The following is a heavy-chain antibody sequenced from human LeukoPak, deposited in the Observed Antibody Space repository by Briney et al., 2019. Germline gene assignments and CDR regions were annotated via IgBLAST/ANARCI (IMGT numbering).Heavy chain of an antibody. Sequence: GGSLGLSCAASGFTFSSYEMNWVRQAPGKGLEWVSYISSSGSTIYYADSVKGRFTISRDNAKNSLYLQMNSLRAEDTAVYYCARDSDGSGIAAAGTPGWYYYMDVWGKGTTVTVSS. J-gene: IGHJ6*03. D-gene: IGHD6-13*01. V-gene: IGHV3-48*03. CDR3: ARDSDGSGIAAAGTPGWYYYMDV. CDR1: GFTFSSYE. CDR2: ISSSGSTI.